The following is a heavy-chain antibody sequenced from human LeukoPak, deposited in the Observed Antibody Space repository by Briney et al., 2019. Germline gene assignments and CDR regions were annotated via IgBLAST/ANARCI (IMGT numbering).Heavy chain of an antibody. CDR1: GGSISSYY. Sequence: SETLSLTCTVSGGSISSYYWSWIRQPPGKGLEWIGYIYYSGSTNYNPSLKSRVTISVDTSKNQFSLKLSSVTAADTAVYYCARLDSKDYYYYYGMDVWGQGTTVTVPS. V-gene: IGHV4-59*01. D-gene: IGHD4-4*01. CDR3: ARLDSKDYYYYYGMDV. CDR2: IYYSGST. J-gene: IGHJ6*02.